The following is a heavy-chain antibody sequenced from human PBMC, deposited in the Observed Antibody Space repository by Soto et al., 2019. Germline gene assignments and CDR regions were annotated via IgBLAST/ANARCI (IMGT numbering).Heavy chain of an antibody. J-gene: IGHJ4*02. Sequence: SETLSLTCAVYGGSFSGYYWSWIRQPPGKGLECIGEINHSGSTNYNPSLKSRVTISVDTSKNQFSLKLSSVTAADTAVYYCARGGGTAMVDFDYWGQGTLVTVSS. V-gene: IGHV4-34*01. CDR2: INHSGST. CDR1: GGSFSGYY. D-gene: IGHD5-18*01. CDR3: ARGGGTAMVDFDY.